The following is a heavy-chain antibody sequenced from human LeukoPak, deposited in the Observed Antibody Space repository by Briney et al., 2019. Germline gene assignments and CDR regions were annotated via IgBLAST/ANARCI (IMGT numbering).Heavy chain of an antibody. CDR1: GFTFSSYT. D-gene: IGHD7-27*01. V-gene: IGHV3-23*01. CDR2: ITTSDGNT. J-gene: IGHJ4*02. Sequence: GGSLRLSCAASGFTFSSYTMSWVRQAPGKGLEWVSTITTSDGNTYYADSVKGRFTVSRDNSKNTLFLQMNSLRAEDTAVYYCAKDGGLWVSAHWGDSWGRGTLITVSS. CDR3: AKDGGLWVSAHWGDS.